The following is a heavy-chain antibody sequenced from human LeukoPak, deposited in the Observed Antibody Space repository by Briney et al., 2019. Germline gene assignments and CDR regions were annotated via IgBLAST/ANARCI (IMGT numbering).Heavy chain of an antibody. CDR3: AQDDSGPFY. V-gene: IGHV3-30*18. Sequence: GSLRLSCAASGFTFSAYGMHWVRQAPGKGLEWVAVISYDGSNNYYAGSVKGRFTISRDNSKNTLYLQMNSLRGEDTAVYYCAQDDSGPFYWGQGTLVTVSS. J-gene: IGHJ4*02. D-gene: IGHD1-26*01. CDR1: GFTFSAYG. CDR2: ISYDGSNN.